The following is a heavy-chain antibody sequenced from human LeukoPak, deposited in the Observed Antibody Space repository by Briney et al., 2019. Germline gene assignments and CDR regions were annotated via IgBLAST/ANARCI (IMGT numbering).Heavy chain of an antibody. V-gene: IGHV4-39*01. CDR1: GGSISSSSYY. CDR3: ARHKGYCSSTSCYTLGFDI. Sequence: SETLSLTCTVSGGSISSSSYYWGWIRQPPGKGLEWIGSIYYSGSTYYNPSLKSRVTISVDTSKNQFSLKLSSVTAADTAVYYCARHKGYCSSTSCYTLGFDIWGQGTMVTVSS. D-gene: IGHD2-2*02. CDR2: IYYSGST. J-gene: IGHJ3*02.